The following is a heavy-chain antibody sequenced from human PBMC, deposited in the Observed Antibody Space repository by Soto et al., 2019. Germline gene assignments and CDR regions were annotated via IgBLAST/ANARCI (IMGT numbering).Heavy chain of an antibody. CDR1: GFTFSSYS. D-gene: IGHD6-13*01. V-gene: IGHV3-48*01. Sequence: GGSLRLSCAASGFTFSSYSRNWVRQAPGKGLEWVSYISSSSSTIYYAESVKGRLTISRDNAKNSLYLQMNSLRAEDTAVYYCARHPERIAQIGWFDPWGQGTLVTVSS. CDR2: ISSSSSTI. CDR3: ARHPERIAQIGWFDP. J-gene: IGHJ5*02.